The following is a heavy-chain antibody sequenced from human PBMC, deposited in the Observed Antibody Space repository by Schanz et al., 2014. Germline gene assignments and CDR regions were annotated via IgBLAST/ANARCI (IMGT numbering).Heavy chain of an antibody. CDR1: GFTLSSYW. Sequence: EVKLVESGGGAVRPGRSLRLSCAASGFTLSSYWMHWVRQVPGKGLEWVSCTNGDGTNAKYADSVKGRFTISRDNAKKTLSLQMISLRADDTAIYFCTRSYYDFSWGSYRFRAFDIWGQGTTVIVSS. CDR2: TNGDGTNA. CDR3: TRSYYDFSWGSYRFRAFDI. D-gene: IGHD3-16*02. J-gene: IGHJ3*02. V-gene: IGHV3-74*01.